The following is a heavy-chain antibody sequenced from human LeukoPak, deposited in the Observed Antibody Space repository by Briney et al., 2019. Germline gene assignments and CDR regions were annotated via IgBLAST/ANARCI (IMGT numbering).Heavy chain of an antibody. Sequence: SETLSLTCDVSGFSISNGYYWGWIRQPPGKGLEWIGSVYYRGTTNDNPSLMSRVSMSVDTSKNQFSLGLTSLTAADTAVYFCAREGGDGFHLDYWGRGLLVTVSS. CDR2: VYYRGTT. D-gene: IGHD5-24*01. V-gene: IGHV4-38-2*02. CDR3: AREGGDGFHLDY. J-gene: IGHJ4*02. CDR1: GFSISNGYY.